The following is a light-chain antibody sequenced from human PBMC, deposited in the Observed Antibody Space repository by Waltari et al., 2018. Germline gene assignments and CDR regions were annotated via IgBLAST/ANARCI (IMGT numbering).Light chain of an antibody. CDR3: QQYGNTPFT. CDR2: DTS. Sequence: EIVLTQSPGTLSLSPGERATLSCRASQSVRSNYLAWYQQKPGQAPSLLIYDTSNRATGIPDRFSGSGSGTDFTLSISRLEPEDFALYYCQQYGNTPFTFGQGTRLDIK. V-gene: IGKV3-20*01. J-gene: IGKJ5*01. CDR1: QSVRSNY.